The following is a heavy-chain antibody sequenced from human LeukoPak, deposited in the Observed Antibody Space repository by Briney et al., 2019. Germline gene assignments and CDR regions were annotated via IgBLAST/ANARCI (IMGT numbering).Heavy chain of an antibody. CDR3: ARGRNKMLRGAIGADTKYYSCYYMYV. J-gene: IGHJ6*03. CDR2: ISSSSSTI. CDR1: GFTFSSYS. Sequence: GGSLRLSCAASGFTFSSYSMNWVRQAPGKGLEWVSYISSSSSTIYYADSVKGRFTISRDNAKNSLYLQMNSLRAEDTAVYYCARGRNKMLRGAIGADTKYYSCYYMYVWGKGTTVTVSS. D-gene: IGHD3-10*01. V-gene: IGHV3-48*01.